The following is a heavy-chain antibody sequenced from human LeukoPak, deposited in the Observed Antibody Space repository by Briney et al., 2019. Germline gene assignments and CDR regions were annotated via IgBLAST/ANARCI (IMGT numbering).Heavy chain of an antibody. CDR1: GGSLSGYY. Sequence: PSETLSLTCAVSGGSLSGYYWSWIRQSPGKGLEWMGDIHHDGRTKYKSSFKSRITIFLVSSKNEVSLRLSPVTPADTAIYFCARDVVPRDYGDTLNAYDLWGQGTMVTVS. V-gene: IGHV4-34*01. CDR3: ARDVVPRDYGDTLNAYDL. CDR2: IHHDGRT. D-gene: IGHD4-17*01. J-gene: IGHJ3*01.